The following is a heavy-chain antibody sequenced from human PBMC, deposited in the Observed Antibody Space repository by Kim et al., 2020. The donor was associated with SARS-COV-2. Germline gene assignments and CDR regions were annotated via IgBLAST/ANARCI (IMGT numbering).Heavy chain of an antibody. CDR1: GFTFSSYA. V-gene: IGHV3-30*04. J-gene: IGHJ6*02. CDR2: ISYDGSNK. CDR3: PRWSGSYYTVPSNYYYYGMDV. D-gene: IGHD3-10*01. Sequence: GGSLRLSCAASGFTFSSYAMHWVRQAPGKGLEWVAVISYDGSNKYYADSVKGRFTISRDNSKNTLYLQMNSLRAEDTAVYYCPRWSGSYYTVPSNYYYYGMDVWGQGTTVTVSS.